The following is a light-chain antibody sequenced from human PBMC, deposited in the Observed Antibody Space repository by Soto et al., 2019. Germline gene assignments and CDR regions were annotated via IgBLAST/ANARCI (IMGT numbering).Light chain of an antibody. J-gene: IGLJ1*01. V-gene: IGLV2-11*01. CDR3: CSYAGTYTFV. Sequence: QSVLAQPRSVSWSPGQSVTLSCAGTSSDVGGYNFVSWYQQHPGKAPRLMIYDVNERPSGVPDRFSGSKSGNTASLTISGLQAEDEADYYCCSYAGTYTFVFGTGTKVTVL. CDR2: DVN. CDR1: SSDVGGYNF.